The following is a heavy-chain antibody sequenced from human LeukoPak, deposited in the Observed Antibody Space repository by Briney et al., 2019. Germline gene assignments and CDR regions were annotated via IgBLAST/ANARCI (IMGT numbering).Heavy chain of an antibody. CDR3: ARGRWFGELLSPYAFDI. Sequence: GGSLRLSCAASGFTFSDYYMTWIRQAPGKGLEWISYISSGGRTIYYADSVRGRFTISRDNAKNSLYLQMNSLRAEDTAVYYCARGRWFGELLSPYAFDIWGQGTMVTVSS. D-gene: IGHD3-10*01. CDR1: GFTFSDYY. J-gene: IGHJ3*02. CDR2: ISSGGRTI. V-gene: IGHV3-11*04.